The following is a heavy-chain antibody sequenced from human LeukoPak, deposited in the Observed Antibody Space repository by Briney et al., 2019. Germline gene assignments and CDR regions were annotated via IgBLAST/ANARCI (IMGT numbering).Heavy chain of an antibody. V-gene: IGHV1-46*01. J-gene: IGHJ6*03. CDR1: GYTFTSYY. D-gene: IGHD6-19*01. CDR2: INPRGGST. Sequence: EASVTVSCKASGYTFTSYYMHWMRQAPGQGPEWMGIINPRGGSTDYAQKFQGRITMTSDTSTSTVYMELSSLRSEDTAVYYCARGGVAGTTRGYYYYYYYMDVWGKGTTVTISS. CDR3: ARGGVAGTTRGYYYYYYYMDV.